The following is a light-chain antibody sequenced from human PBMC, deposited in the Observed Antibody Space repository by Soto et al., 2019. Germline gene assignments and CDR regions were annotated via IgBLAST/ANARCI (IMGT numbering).Light chain of an antibody. CDR2: GAS. CDR3: QQYNSYS. J-gene: IGKJ1*01. V-gene: IGKV1-39*01. CDR1: ESIRGY. Sequence: DIQMTQSPSSLSASVGDRVTIACRASESIRGYLNWYQQKPGTAPKLLIFGASSLQSGVPSRFSGSGSGAEFTLTISSLQPDDFATYYCQQYNSYSFGQGTKVDIK.